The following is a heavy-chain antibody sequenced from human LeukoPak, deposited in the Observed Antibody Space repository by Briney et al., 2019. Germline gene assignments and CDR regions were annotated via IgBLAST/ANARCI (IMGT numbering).Heavy chain of an antibody. D-gene: IGHD3-10*01. CDR1: GYTFTSYG. V-gene: IGHV1-18*01. CDR3: ARDVLWFGELSDGMDV. J-gene: IGHJ6*02. CDR2: ISAYNGNT. Sequence: ASVKVSCKASGYTFTSYGISWVRQAPGQGLEWMGWISAYNGNTNYAQKLQGRVTMTTDTSTSTAYMELRSLRSDDTAVYYCARDVLWFGELSDGMDVWGQGTTVTVPS.